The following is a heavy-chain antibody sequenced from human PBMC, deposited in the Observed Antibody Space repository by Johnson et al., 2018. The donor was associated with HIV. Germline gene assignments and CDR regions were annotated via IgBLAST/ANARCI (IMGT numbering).Heavy chain of an antibody. D-gene: IGHD1-1*01. V-gene: IGHV3-7*01. CDR2: INQDGSEK. J-gene: IGHJ3*02. CDR3: ARDLDWVDGVDI. CDR1: GFTFNTYD. Sequence: VQLVEFGGGVVQPGRSLSLSCAACGFTFNTYDMYWVRQAPGKGLEWVANINQDGSEKHYVDSVKGRFTISRDNAKNSLYLQMDSLRAEDTAVYYCARDLDWVDGVDIWGQGTMVTVSS.